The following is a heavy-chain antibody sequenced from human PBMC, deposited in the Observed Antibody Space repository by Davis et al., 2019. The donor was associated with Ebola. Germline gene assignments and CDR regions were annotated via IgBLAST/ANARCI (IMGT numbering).Heavy chain of an antibody. J-gene: IGHJ5*02. CDR3: SKDGGNQVTTHNWFDT. Sequence: GESLKISCAASGITHSYALSWVRQAPGKGLEWVSTITGTGSSSYYTDSVKGRFTISRDNSKDTLYLQMNGLRTEDTSVYYCSKDGGNQVTTHNWFDTWGRGTLVTVSS. CDR2: ITGTGSSS. D-gene: IGHD1-14*01. V-gene: IGHV3-23*01. CDR1: GITHSYA.